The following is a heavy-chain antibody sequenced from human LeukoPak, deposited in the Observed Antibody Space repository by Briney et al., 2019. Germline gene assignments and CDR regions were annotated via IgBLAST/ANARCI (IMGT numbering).Heavy chain of an antibody. J-gene: IGHJ4*02. V-gene: IGHV1-69*05. Sequence: SVKVSCKASGGTFSSYAIGWVRQAPGRGLEWIGGIIPIFGTANYAQKFQGRVTITTDESTSTAYTELSSLRSEDTAVYYCATLHARRGYYDSSGYSNYWGQGTLVTVSS. CDR2: IIPIFGTA. CDR3: ATLHARRGYYDSSGYSNY. CDR1: GGTFSSYA. D-gene: IGHD3-22*01.